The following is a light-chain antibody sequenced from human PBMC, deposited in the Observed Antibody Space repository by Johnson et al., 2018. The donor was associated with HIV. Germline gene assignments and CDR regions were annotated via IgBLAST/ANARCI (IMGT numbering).Light chain of an antibody. J-gene: IGLJ1*01. CDR3: GTWDSSLSALYV. CDR2: DNN. Sequence: QLVLTQPPSVSAAPGQKVTISCSGSSSNIGNNYVSWYQQLPGTAPKLLIYDNNKRPSGIADRFSGSKSGTSATLGITGLQTGDEADYYCGTWDSSLSALYVFGTGTKVTVL. V-gene: IGLV1-51*01. CDR1: SSNIGNNY.